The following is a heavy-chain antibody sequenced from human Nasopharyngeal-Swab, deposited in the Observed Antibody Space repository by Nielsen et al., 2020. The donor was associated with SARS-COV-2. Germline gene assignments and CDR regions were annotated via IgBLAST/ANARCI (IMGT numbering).Heavy chain of an antibody. J-gene: IGHJ4*02. D-gene: IGHD5-18*01. V-gene: IGHV3-9*01. CDR1: GFTFDDYA. CDR3: AKARISGYSFIPFDY. Sequence: SLKISCAASGFTFDDYAMHWVRQAPGKGLEWVSGISWNSGSIGYADSVKGRFTISRDNAKNSLYLQMNSLRAEDTALYYCAKARISGYSFIPFDYWGQGTLVTVFS. CDR2: ISWNSGSI.